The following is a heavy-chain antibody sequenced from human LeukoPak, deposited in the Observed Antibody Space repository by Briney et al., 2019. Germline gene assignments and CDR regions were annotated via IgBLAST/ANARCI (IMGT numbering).Heavy chain of an antibody. V-gene: IGHV4-34*01. Sequence: PSETLSLTCAVYGGSFSGYYRSWIRQPPGKGLEWIGEINHSGSTNYNPSLKSRVTISVDTSKNQFSLKLSSVTAADTAVYYCARSSPPGIAAAGARHQKTFDYWGQGTLVTVSS. D-gene: IGHD6-13*01. CDR3: ARSSPPGIAAAGARHQKTFDY. CDR2: INHSGST. CDR1: GGSFSGYY. J-gene: IGHJ4*02.